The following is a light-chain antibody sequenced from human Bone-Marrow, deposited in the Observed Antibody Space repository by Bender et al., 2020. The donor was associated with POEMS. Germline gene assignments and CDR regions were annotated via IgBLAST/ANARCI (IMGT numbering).Light chain of an antibody. CDR3: QSYDASNPVV. J-gene: IGLJ2*01. CDR1: SGSIVGKY. CDR2: ADN. V-gene: IGLV6-57*02. Sequence: NFMLTQPHSVSASPGKTVTISCTGASGSIVGKYVQWYQQRPGSAPTTVVYADNQRPSGVPDRFSGSIDSSSNSASLTISGLKTEDEADYYCQSYDASNPVVFGGGTKLTVL.